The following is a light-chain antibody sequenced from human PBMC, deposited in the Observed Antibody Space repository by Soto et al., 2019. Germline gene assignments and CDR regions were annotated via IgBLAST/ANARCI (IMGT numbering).Light chain of an antibody. CDR3: QQSYSTPIS. CDR1: QSISSH. J-gene: IGKJ5*01. V-gene: IGKV1-39*01. Sequence: DIRMTQSPSSLSASVGATVTIACRASQSISSHLNWYQQKPGKAPNLLMYTASNLQSGVPSRFSGSGSGTDFTLTISSLQPEDVATYYCQQSYSTPISLGQGTRLEIK. CDR2: TAS.